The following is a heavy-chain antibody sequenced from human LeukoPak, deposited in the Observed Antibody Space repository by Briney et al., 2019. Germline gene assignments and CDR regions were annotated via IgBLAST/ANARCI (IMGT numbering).Heavy chain of an antibody. V-gene: IGHV1-8*01. D-gene: IGHD3-3*01. Sequence: ASVKVSCKASGYTFTSYDINWVRQATAQGLEWMGWMNPNSGNTGYAQKFQGRVTMTRNTSISTAYMELSSLRSEDTAVYYCAREVEKGEWLSPKPDFDPWGQGTLVTVSS. CDR3: AREVEKGEWLSPKPDFDP. CDR1: GYTFTSYD. J-gene: IGHJ5*02. CDR2: MNPNSGNT.